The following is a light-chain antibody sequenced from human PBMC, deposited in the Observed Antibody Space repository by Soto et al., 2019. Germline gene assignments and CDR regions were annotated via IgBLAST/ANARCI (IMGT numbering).Light chain of an antibody. CDR3: SSYTARGTRV. CDR2: EVG. V-gene: IGLV2-14*01. CDR1: SIEVGAYNY. Sequence: QSVLTQFASVSGSLGQSITISCTGTSIEVGAYNYVSWYQQHPDKAPKLLIYEVGNRPSGVSLRFSGSKSGNTASLTISGLQAEDEADYYCSSYTARGTRVFGTGTKMTVL. J-gene: IGLJ1*01.